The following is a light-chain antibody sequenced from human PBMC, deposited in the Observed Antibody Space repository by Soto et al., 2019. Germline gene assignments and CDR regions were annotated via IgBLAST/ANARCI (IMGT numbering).Light chain of an antibody. Sequence: QSVLTQPPSVSGAPGQRVTVSCTGSSSNIGAGYEVHWYQQFPGTAPKLLIFGSYNRASGVPERFSGSKSGTSASLAITGLQAEDEADYYCQSYDTSVAGYVFGTGTKLTVL. CDR1: SSNIGAGYE. V-gene: IGLV1-40*01. J-gene: IGLJ1*01. CDR3: QSYDTSVAGYV. CDR2: GSY.